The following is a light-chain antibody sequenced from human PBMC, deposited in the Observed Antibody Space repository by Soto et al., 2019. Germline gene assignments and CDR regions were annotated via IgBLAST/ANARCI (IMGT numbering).Light chain of an antibody. V-gene: IGKV2-28*01. CDR3: MQSLQTPYT. CDR2: LGS. J-gene: IGKJ2*01. Sequence: DIVMTQSPLSLPVTPGEPASISCRSSQSLLHSNGYNYLDWYLQKPGQSPQLLISLGSNRASGGPDRFRGSGSGTDFTLNINRVEAEDVGVYYCMQSLQTPYTFGQGTKLEIK. CDR1: QSLLHSNGYNY.